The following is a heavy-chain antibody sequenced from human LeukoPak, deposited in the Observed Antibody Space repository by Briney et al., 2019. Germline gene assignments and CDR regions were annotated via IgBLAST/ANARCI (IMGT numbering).Heavy chain of an antibody. J-gene: IGHJ3*02. Sequence: GGSLRLSCAASGFTFSDYYMSWIRQAPGKGLEWVSYISSSGSTIYYADSVKGRFTISRDNAKNSLYLQMNSLRAEDTAVYYCARDFERITIFSLQGPSFPDAFDIWGQGTMVTVSS. CDR2: ISSSGSTI. D-gene: IGHD3-9*01. CDR1: GFTFSDYY. CDR3: ARDFERITIFSLQGPSFPDAFDI. V-gene: IGHV3-11*04.